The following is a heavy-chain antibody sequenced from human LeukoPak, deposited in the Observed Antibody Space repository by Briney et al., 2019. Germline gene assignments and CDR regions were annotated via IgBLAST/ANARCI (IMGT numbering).Heavy chain of an antibody. J-gene: IGHJ4*02. V-gene: IGHV3-20*04. Sequence: GGSLRLSCVASGFTFDDYGMSWVRQAPGKGLEWVSGINWNGGSTGYADSVKGRFTISRDNAKNSLYLQMNSLRAEDTALYYCARCLGPTTWSYFDYWGQGTLVTVSS. D-gene: IGHD3-16*01. CDR3: ARCLGPTTWSYFDY. CDR1: GFTFDDYG. CDR2: INWNGGST.